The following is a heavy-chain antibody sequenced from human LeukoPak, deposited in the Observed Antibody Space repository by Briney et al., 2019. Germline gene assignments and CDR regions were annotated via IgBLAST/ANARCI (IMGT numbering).Heavy chain of an antibody. V-gene: IGHV1-69*05. J-gene: IGHJ3*02. Sequence: GASVKVSCKASGGTFSSYAISWVRQAPGQGLEWMGGIIPIFGTANYAQKFQGRVTMTRDTSISTAYMELSRLRSDDTAVYYCARDGDAFDIWGQGTMVTVSS. CDR2: IIPIFGTA. CDR3: ARDGDAFDI. CDR1: GGTFSSYA.